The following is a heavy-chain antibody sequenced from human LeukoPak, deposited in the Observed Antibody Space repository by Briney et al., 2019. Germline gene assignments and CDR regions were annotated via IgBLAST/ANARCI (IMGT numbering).Heavy chain of an antibody. D-gene: IGHD5-18*01. Sequence: GGSLRLSCVGSGFSLSDYWMHWVRQAPGKGPVWVAHINSDGSSTTYADSVKGRFIISRDNAGNTLYLQMNSLRAEDTAVYYCVKGYNYGYSWDYWGQGTLVTVSS. CDR3: VKGYNYGYSWDY. V-gene: IGHV3-74*03. CDR2: INSDGSST. J-gene: IGHJ4*02. CDR1: GFSLSDYW.